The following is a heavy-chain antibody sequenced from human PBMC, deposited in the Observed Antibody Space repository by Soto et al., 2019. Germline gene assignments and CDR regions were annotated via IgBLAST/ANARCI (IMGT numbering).Heavy chain of an antibody. D-gene: IGHD4-4*01. CDR2: INHSGST. Sequence: SETLSLTCAVYGGSFSGYYWSWIRQPPGKGLEWIGEINHSGSTNYNPSLKSRVTISVDTSKNHFSLKLSSVTAADTAVYYCARGGSNYQHWYYYYYMDVWGKGTTVTVSS. CDR1: GGSFSGYY. CDR3: ARGGSNYQHWYYYYYMDV. J-gene: IGHJ6*03. V-gene: IGHV4-34*01.